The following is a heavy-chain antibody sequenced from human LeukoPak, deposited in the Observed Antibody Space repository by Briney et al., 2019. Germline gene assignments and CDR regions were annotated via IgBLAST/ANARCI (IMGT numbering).Heavy chain of an antibody. CDR2: INHSGST. J-gene: IGHJ4*02. D-gene: IGHD1-26*01. CDR1: GGSFSGQY. Sequence: KPSETLSLTCAVYGGSFSGQYWSWIRQPPGKGLEWIGEINHSGSTNYNPSLKSRVTISVDTSNNQFSLKLSFMTAADTGVYYCARVGRSSMNYWGQGTLVTVSS. CDR3: ARVGRSSMNY. V-gene: IGHV4-34*01.